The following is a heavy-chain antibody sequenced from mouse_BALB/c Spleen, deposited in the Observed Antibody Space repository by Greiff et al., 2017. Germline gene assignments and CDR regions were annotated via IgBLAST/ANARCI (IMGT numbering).Heavy chain of an antibody. CDR2: ISSGGSYT. Sequence: EVKLMESGGGLVKPGGSLKLSCAASGFTFSSYAMSWVRQSPEKRLEWVAEISSGGSYTYYPDTVTGRFTISRDNAKNTLYLEMSSLRSEDTAMYYCARGSSYFDYWGQGTTLTVSS. J-gene: IGHJ2*01. CDR3: ARGSSYFDY. D-gene: IGHD1-1*01. CDR1: GFTFSSYA. V-gene: IGHV5-9-4*01.